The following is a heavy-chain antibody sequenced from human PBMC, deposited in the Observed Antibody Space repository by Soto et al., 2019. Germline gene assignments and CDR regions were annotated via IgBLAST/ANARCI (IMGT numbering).Heavy chain of an antibody. J-gene: IGHJ6*03. Sequence: SETLSLTCTVSGGSISSGGYYWSWIRQHPGKGLEWIGYIYYSGSTYYNPSLKSRVTISVDTSKNQFSLKLSSVTAADTAVYYCARELETGTTGFLYYYYYMDVWGKGTTVTVSS. CDR2: IYYSGST. CDR1: GGSISSGGYY. D-gene: IGHD1-1*01. V-gene: IGHV4-31*03. CDR3: ARELETGTTGFLYYYYYMDV.